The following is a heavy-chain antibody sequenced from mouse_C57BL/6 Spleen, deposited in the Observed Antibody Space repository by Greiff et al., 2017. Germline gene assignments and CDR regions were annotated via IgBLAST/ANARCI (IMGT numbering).Heavy chain of an antibody. CDR1: GYTFTSYW. V-gene: IGHV1-50*01. CDR3: ARSSYYGSSANWYFDV. D-gene: IGHD1-1*01. J-gene: IGHJ1*03. CDR2: IDPSDSYT. Sequence: QVQLQQPGAELVKPGASVKLSCKASGYTFTSYWMQWVKQRPGQGLEWIGEIDPSDSYTNYNQKFKGKATLTVDTSSSTAYMQLSSLTSEDSAVYYGARSSYYGSSANWYFDVWGTGTTVTVSS.